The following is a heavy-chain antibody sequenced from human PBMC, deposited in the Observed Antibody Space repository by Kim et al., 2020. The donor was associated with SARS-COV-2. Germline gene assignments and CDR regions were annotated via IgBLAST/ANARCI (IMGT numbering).Heavy chain of an antibody. CDR1: GFSFKTYW. CDR3: GRDCGGRGCSCGFEY. V-gene: IGHV3-7*01. Sequence: GGSLRLSCATSGFSFKTYWMTWLRQAPGKGLEWVAEITQDGSERWSAASVRGRFTISRDNAENSLYLQMNSLRNEDTAVFYCGRDCGGRGCSCGFEYWG. D-gene: IGHD2-21*01. CDR2: ITQDGSER. J-gene: IGHJ4*01.